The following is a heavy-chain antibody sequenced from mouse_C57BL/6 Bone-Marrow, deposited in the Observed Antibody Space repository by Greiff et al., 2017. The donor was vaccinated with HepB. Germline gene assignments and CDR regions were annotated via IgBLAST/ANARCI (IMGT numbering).Heavy chain of an antibody. V-gene: IGHV5-6*01. CDR3: ASIYYDYDGDY. Sequence: DVQLVESGGDLVKPGGSLKLSCAASGFTFSSYGMSWVRQTPDKRLEWVATISSGGSYTYYPDSVKGRFTISRDNAKNTLYLQMSSLKSEDTAMYYCASIYYDYDGDYWGQGTTLTVSS. D-gene: IGHD2-4*01. CDR2: ISSGGSYT. J-gene: IGHJ2*01. CDR1: GFTFSSYG.